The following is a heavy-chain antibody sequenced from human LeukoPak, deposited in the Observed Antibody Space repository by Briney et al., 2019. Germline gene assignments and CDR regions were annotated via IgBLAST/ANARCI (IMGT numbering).Heavy chain of an antibody. CDR3: ARDGDSGSFRLRAYAFDI. CDR2: IYYSGST. Sequence: PSETLSLTCTVSSGSISSSHYYWAWIRQPPGKGLEWIGYIYYSGSTNYNPSLKSRVTISVDTSKNQFSLKLSSVTAADTAVYYCARDGDSGSFRLRAYAFDIWGQGTMVTVSS. V-gene: IGHV4-61*01. D-gene: IGHD1-26*01. J-gene: IGHJ3*02. CDR1: SGSISSSHYY.